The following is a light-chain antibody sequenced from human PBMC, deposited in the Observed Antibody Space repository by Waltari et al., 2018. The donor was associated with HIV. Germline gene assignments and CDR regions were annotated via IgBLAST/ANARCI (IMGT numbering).Light chain of an antibody. J-gene: IGLJ3*02. Sequence: QSVLTQPPSVSAAPGQKVTLSCSGSNSNIGNNYVSWYQQLPGTVPKVLIDEHKRRPSGSPDRCCASKSGTSATLGIAGLQPGDEADYYCASWDTTLGGVCGGGTRLTVL. CDR1: NSNIGNNY. CDR3: ASWDTTLGGV. V-gene: IGLV1-51*02. CDR2: EHK.